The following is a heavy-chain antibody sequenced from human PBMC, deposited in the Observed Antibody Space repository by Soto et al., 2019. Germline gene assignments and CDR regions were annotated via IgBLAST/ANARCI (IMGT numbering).Heavy chain of an antibody. J-gene: IGHJ4*02. Sequence: GCLRLSCTTSGFTVSSNHLTWVRQAPGKGLEWVSLIYSDGSTYYADSVKGPFTISRDSSKNTLFLQINSLRVEDTAVYYCRKGSSGWNYLDYSGQRTLVPVSS. CDR3: RKGSSGWNYLDY. V-gene: IGHV3-53*01. D-gene: IGHD6-25*01. CDR2: IYSDGST. CDR1: GFTVSSNH.